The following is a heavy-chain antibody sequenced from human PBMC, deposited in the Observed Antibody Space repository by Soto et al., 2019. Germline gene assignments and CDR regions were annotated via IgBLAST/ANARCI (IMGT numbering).Heavy chain of an antibody. Sequence: TLSLTCTVSGGSISSGGYSWTWLRQSPGKGLEWIGYTYQSGSAFYNPSLTSRVTISVDRSKNQFSLNLTSVTAADTAVYYCARDYYGMDVRGQGTTVTVSS. CDR2: TYQSGSA. CDR3: ARDYYGMDV. J-gene: IGHJ6*01. V-gene: IGHV4-30-2*06. CDR1: GGSISSGGYS.